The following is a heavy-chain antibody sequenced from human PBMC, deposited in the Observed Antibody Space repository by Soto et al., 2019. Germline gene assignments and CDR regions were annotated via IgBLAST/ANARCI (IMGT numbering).Heavy chain of an antibody. D-gene: IGHD6-13*01. Sequence: QVQLEESGGGVVQPGTSLRLSCVVSGFTLSNTGVHWVRQAPGKGLEWVAMISHDGFSQHYVDSVRGRFTISRDNSKNTLYLQMDSLRPEDTSVYYCAKDWGSSGWFNWFDSWGQGTLVIVSS. CDR3: AKDWGSSGWFNWFDS. J-gene: IGHJ5*01. CDR2: ISHDGFSQ. CDR1: GFTLSNTG. V-gene: IGHV3-30*18.